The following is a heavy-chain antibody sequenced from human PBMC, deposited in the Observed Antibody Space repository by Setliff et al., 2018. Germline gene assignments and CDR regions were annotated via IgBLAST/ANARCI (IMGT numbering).Heavy chain of an antibody. J-gene: IGHJ6*03. CDR1: GGSVNSGYDN. CDR2: INRRGST. V-gene: IGHV4-61*09. CDR3: ARMTGFAYMDV. Sequence: PSETLSLTCTVSGGSVNSGYDNWNWLRQPAGKGLEWIGHINRRGSTNFSPSLKSRVTISLDTSKSQFFLKLNSVTAADTGVYYCARMTGFAYMDVWGKGTPVTVSS.